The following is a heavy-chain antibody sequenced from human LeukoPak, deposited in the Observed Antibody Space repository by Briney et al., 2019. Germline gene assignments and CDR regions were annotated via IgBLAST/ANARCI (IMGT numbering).Heavy chain of an antibody. CDR3: AREFSGGNSHYFDY. J-gene: IGHJ4*02. V-gene: IGHV1-18*01. D-gene: IGHD4-23*01. Sequence: ASVKVSCKASGYTFTSYGISWVRQAPGQGLEWMGWISAYNGNTNHAQKLQGRVTMTTDTSTSTAYMELRSLRSDDTAVYYCAREFSGGNSHYFDYWGQGTLVTVSS. CDR1: GYTFTSYG. CDR2: ISAYNGNT.